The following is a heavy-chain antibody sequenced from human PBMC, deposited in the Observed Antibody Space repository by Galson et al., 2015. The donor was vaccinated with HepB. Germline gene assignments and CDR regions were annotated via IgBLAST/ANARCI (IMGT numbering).Heavy chain of an antibody. CDR2: IYPGDSDT. J-gene: IGHJ3*02. D-gene: IGHD4-23*01. CDR1: GYSFSSSW. CDR3: AGENPDYGGNPGSAFHI. Sequence: QSGAEVKKPGESLKISCKGSGYSFSSSWIGWVRQMPGKGLEWMGVIYPGDSDTRYSPSFQGQVTMSADKSISTAYLQWSSLKASDTAMYYCAGENPDYGGNPGSAFHIWGQGTMVTVSS. V-gene: IGHV5-51*01.